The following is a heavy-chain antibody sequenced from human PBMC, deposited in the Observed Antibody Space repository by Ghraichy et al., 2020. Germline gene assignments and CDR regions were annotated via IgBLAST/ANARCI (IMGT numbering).Heavy chain of an antibody. V-gene: IGHV4-4*02. CDR2: IYHSGST. Sequence: GSLSLTCAVSGGSISSSNWWSWVRQPPGKGLEWIGEIYHSGSTNYNPSLKSRVTISVDKSKNQFSLKLSSVTAADTAVYYCARAVTMVRGPNPGFDIWGQGTMVTVSS. CDR3: ARAVTMVRGPNPGFDI. D-gene: IGHD3-10*01. CDR1: GGSISSSNW. J-gene: IGHJ3*02.